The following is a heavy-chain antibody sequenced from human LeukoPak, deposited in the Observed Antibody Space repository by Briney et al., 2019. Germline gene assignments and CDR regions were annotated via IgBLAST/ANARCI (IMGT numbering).Heavy chain of an antibody. Sequence: GGSLRLSCVVSGFTFSDRYMDWVRQAPGKGLEWVARSRNRANRYTTEYAASVKGRFTISRDDSKNSPYLQMNFLKTEDTAVYYCARGNDYDGRSFDCGGQGTLVTVSS. CDR1: GFTFSDRY. CDR3: ARGNDYDGRSFDC. V-gene: IGHV3-72*01. CDR2: SRNRANRYTT. J-gene: IGHJ4*02. D-gene: IGHD4-23*01.